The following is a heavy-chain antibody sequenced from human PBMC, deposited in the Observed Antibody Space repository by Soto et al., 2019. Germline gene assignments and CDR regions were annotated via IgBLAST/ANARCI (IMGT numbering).Heavy chain of an antibody. CDR1: GGSISSGTYS. J-gene: IGHJ4*02. V-gene: IGHV4-30-2*01. CDR3: AVYSNFEAFFDS. Sequence: PSETLSLTCGVSGGSISSGTYSLTWIRQPPGKGLEWIGYIYHSGSTYYNPSLKSRVSISVDRSKNQFSLRMTSVTAADTAVYYCAVYSNFEAFFDSWGQGALVTVSS. D-gene: IGHD4-4*01. CDR2: IYHSGST.